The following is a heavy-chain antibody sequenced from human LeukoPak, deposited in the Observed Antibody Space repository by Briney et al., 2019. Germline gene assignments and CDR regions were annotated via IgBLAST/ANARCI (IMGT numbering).Heavy chain of an antibody. CDR1: GGSISSYY. J-gene: IGHJ4*02. CDR3: ARQNRVTIFDY. V-gene: IGHV4-59*08. CDR2: IYYSGST. Sequence: SETLSLTCTVSGGSISSYYWSWIRQPPGKGLEWIGYIYYSGSTNYDPSLKSRVTISVDTSKSQFSLKLSSVTAVDTAVYYCARQNRVTIFDYWGQGTLVTVSS. D-gene: IGHD3-9*01.